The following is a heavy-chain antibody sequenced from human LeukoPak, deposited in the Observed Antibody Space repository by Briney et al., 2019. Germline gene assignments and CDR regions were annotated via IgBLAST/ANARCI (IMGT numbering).Heavy chain of an antibody. V-gene: IGHV1-8*02. J-gene: IGHJ4*02. CDR2: MNPNSGNT. CDR1: GGTFSSYA. D-gene: IGHD2/OR15-2a*01. CDR3: ARVSRRGYYFDY. Sequence: GASVKVSCKASGGTFSSYAISWVRQATGQGLEWMGWMNPNSGNTGYAQKFQGRVTMTRNTSISTAYMELSSLRSEDTAVYYCARVSRRGYYFDYWGQGTLVTVSS.